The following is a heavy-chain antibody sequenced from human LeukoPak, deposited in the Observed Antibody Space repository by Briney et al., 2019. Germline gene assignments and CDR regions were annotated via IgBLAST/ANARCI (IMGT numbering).Heavy chain of an antibody. D-gene: IGHD4-17*01. CDR3: GRDPNGDYIGAFDF. J-gene: IGHJ3*01. CDR1: GFTFSSYD. Sequence: GGSLRLSCAASGFTFSSYDMTWVRQVPEKGLEWVSSIRGTGGDINYADSVKGRFTISRDNSKNTLYLQMSSLRVEDTAVYYCGRDPNGDYIGAFDFWGQGTVVTVSS. CDR2: IRGTGGDI. V-gene: IGHV3-23*01.